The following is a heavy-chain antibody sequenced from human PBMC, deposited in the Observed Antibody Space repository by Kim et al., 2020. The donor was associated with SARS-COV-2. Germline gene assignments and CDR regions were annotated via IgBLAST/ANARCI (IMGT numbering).Heavy chain of an antibody. J-gene: IGHJ4*02. Sequence: GGSLRLSCAASGFTFSNDWMHWVRQAPGQGLVWVSRISSDGSSRSYADSVKGRFTISRDNVKNTLYLQMNSLRAEDTAVYYCARAYYDILTGYYKLDSWGQGTLVTVSS. CDR3: ARAYYDILTGYYKLDS. CDR2: ISSDGSSR. D-gene: IGHD3-9*01. CDR1: GFTFSNDW. V-gene: IGHV3-74*01.